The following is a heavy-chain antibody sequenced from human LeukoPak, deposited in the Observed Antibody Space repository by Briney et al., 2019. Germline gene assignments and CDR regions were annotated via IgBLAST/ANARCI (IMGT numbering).Heavy chain of an antibody. CDR1: GFTFSSYY. V-gene: IGHV3-30*02. CDR2: IRYDGSNK. CDR3: ARGVGTAAAFDY. D-gene: IGHD2-2*01. Sequence: GGSLRLSCAASGFTFSSYYMSWVRQAPGKGLEWVAFIRYDGSNKYYADSVKGRFTISRDNSKNTLYLQMNSLRAEDTAVYYCARGVGTAAAFDYWGQATLVTVSS. J-gene: IGHJ4*02.